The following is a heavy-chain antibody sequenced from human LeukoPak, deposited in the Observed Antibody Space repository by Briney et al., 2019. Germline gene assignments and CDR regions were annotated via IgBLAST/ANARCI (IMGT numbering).Heavy chain of an antibody. Sequence: KPSETLSLTCTVSGASTSAYYRSWIRQPPGKGLEWIGYSYSGGNANYNPSLKSRVTISIDTSENQFSLRLTSVTAADTAIYFCAHSKRGGGYYINAFAVWGQGALVTISS. D-gene: IGHD1-26*01. CDR1: GASTSAYY. J-gene: IGHJ3*01. V-gene: IGHV4-59*01. CDR3: AHSKRGGGYYINAFAV. CDR2: SYSGGNA.